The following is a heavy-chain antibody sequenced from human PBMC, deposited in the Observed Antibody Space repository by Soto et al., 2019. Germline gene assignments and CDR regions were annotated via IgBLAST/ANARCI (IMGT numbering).Heavy chain of an antibody. Sequence: EVQLVESGGGLVQPGRSLRLACEGSGFRFDDYAVHWVRQAPGKGLEWVSGISRKRANIDYAESVKGRFTISRDNAKNSLYLQMNSLKPEDTALYYCVKDGDMFCSGINCSPHFDHWGQGTLVTVSS. CDR2: ISRKRANI. CDR3: VKDGDMFCSGINCSPHFDH. V-gene: IGHV3-9*01. CDR1: GFRFDDYA. D-gene: IGHD2-15*01. J-gene: IGHJ4*02.